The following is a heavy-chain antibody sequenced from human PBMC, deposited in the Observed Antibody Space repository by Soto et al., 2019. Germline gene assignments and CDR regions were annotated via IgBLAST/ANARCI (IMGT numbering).Heavy chain of an antibody. CDR1: GGSVSSGTYF. Sequence: TSATQSLTCTVSGGSVSSGTYFWSWIRQSPGKRLEWIAYIYYSGSTNYNPSLKSRATISVDTSKSQVSLTLTSVTAADAAVYYCARSPNYYYYGFDVWGQGTTVTVSS. D-gene: IGHD3-10*01. CDR2: IYYSGST. V-gene: IGHV4-61*01. CDR3: ARSPNYYYYGFDV. J-gene: IGHJ6*02.